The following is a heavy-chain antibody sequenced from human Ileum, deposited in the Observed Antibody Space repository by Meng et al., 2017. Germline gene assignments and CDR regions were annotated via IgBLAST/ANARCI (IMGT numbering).Heavy chain of an antibody. CDR1: GFTVSGSY. CDR3: ARPPASGWDVV. CDR2: IYSGGRT. V-gene: IGHV3-66*04. D-gene: IGHD6-19*01. J-gene: IGHJ4*02. Sequence: QLVESGGGLVQSGGCLRLSCTASGFTVSGSYMIWFRQAPGKGLEWVSLIYSGGRTHYADSVKGRFTISRDNSKNTLYLQMHSLTAEDTAIYYCARPPASGWDVVWGQGTLVTVSS.